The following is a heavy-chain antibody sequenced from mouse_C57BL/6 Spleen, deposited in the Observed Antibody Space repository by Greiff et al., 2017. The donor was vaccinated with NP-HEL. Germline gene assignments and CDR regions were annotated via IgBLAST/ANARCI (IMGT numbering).Heavy chain of an antibody. V-gene: IGHV1-81*01. J-gene: IGHJ4*01. CDR3: AYYYGSGFYAMDY. CDR2: IYPRSGNT. D-gene: IGHD1-1*01. CDR1: GYTFTSYG. Sequence: QVQLQQSGAELARPGASVKLSCKASGYTFTSYGISWVKQRTGQGLGWIGEIYPRSGNTYYNEKFKGKATLTADKSSSTAYMELRSLTSEDSAVYFCAYYYGSGFYAMDYWGQGTSVTVSS.